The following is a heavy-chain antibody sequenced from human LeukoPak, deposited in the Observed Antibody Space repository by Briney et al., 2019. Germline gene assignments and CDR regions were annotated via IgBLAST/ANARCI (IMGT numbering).Heavy chain of an antibody. CDR2: FYYSGSD. Sequence: SETLSLTCTVSGGSISSYYWSWIRQPPGEGLEWIGYFYYSGSDNYNPSLKSRTTISVDTSKNQFSLKLTSVTAADTAVYYCVRGFCSGATCYHFDYWGQGTLVTVSS. V-gene: IGHV4-59*01. J-gene: IGHJ4*02. D-gene: IGHD2-15*01. CDR1: GGSISSYY. CDR3: VRGFCSGATCYHFDY.